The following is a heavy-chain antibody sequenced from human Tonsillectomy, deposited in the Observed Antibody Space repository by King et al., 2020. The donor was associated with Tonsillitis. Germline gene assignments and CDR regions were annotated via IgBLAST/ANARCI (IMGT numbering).Heavy chain of an antibody. Sequence: VQLVESGGGVVQPGRSLRLSFAASGFTFNNHGMHWVRQAPGKGLEWVAGLWYDGSKKYYRDSVKGRFTLARDNSKNTVYLQMTSLRVEDTALYYCARGFCSATSCHHFDSWGQGTLVTVSS. D-gene: IGHD2-2*01. J-gene: IGHJ4*02. V-gene: IGHV3-33*01. CDR2: LWYDGSKK. CDR1: GFTFNNHG. CDR3: ARGFCSATSCHHFDS.